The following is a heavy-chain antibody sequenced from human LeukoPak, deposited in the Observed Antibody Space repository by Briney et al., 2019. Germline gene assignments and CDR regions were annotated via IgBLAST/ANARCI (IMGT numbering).Heavy chain of an antibody. V-gene: IGHV4-4*02. CDR2: IYHSGST. Sequence: SETLSLTWAVSGGSNSSSNWWSWVRRPPGKGLEWIGEIYHSGSTNYNPSLKSRVTISVDKSKNQFSLKLSSVTAADTAVYYCAREPILGLLKFDPWGQGTLVTVSS. D-gene: IGHD3-9*01. J-gene: IGHJ5*02. CDR1: GGSNSSSNW. CDR3: AREPILGLLKFDP.